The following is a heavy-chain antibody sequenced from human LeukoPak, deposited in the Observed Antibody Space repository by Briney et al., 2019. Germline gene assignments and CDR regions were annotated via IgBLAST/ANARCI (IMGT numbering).Heavy chain of an antibody. Sequence: GGSLRLSCAASGFTFSSYSMNWVRQAPGKGLEWVAVISYDGSNKYYADSVKGRFTISRDNSKNTLYLQMNRLRAEDTAVYYCARGWELDYWGQGTLVTVSS. V-gene: IGHV3-30*04. CDR2: ISYDGSNK. CDR1: GFTFSSYS. D-gene: IGHD1-26*01. CDR3: ARGWELDY. J-gene: IGHJ4*02.